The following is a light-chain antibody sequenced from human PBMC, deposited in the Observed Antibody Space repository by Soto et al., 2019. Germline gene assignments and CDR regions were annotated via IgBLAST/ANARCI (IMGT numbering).Light chain of an antibody. CDR1: HSSSSW. J-gene: IGKJ1*01. Sequence: IPMTQSPSTLAALAGGSVNSTCRASHSSSSWVAWYQQKPGKAPKLLIYDASSLESGVPSRFSGSGSGTEFTLTISSLQPDDFATYYCQQYNSFWTFGQGTKVDIK. V-gene: IGKV1-5*01. CDR3: QQYNSFWT. CDR2: DAS.